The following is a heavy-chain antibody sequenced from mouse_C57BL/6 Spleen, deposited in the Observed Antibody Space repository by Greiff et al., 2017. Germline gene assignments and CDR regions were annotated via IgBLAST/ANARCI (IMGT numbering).Heavy chain of an antibody. CDR1: GYTFTSYW. V-gene: IGHV1-69*01. CDR3: ARSVARYFDV. Sequence: QVQLQQPGAELVMPGASVKLSCKASGYTFTSYWMHWVKQRPGQGLEWIGEIDPSDSYTNYNQKFKGKSTLTVDKSSITAYMQLSSLASEDSAVYYCARSVARYFDVWGTGTTVTVSS. CDR2: IDPSDSYT. J-gene: IGHJ1*03. D-gene: IGHD1-1*01.